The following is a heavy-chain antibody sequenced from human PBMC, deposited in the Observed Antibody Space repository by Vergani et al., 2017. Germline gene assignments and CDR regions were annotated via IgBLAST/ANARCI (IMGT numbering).Heavy chain of an antibody. J-gene: IGHJ4*02. CDR2: ISSSGSTI. CDR3: ATKGRYCTNGVCYQLDY. V-gene: IGHV3-11*01. Sequence: VQLVESGGGLVKPGGSLRRSCAASGFTFSDYYMSWIRQAPGKGLEWVSYISSSGSTIYYADSVKGRFTISRDNAKNSLYLQMNSLRAEDKAVYYCATKGRYCTNGVCYQLDYWGQGTLVTVSS. CDR1: GFTFSDYY. D-gene: IGHD2-8*01.